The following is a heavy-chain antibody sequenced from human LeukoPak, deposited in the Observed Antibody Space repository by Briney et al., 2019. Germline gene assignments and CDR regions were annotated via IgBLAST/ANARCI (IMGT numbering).Heavy chain of an antibody. V-gene: IGHV3-30*03. CDR3: ARVWKGARDAFDI. CDR2: ISYDGSNK. CDR1: GFTFSSCG. J-gene: IGHJ3*02. Sequence: GGSLRLSCAASGFTFSSCGMHWVRQAPGKGLEWVAVISYDGSNKYYADSVKGRFTISRDNSKNTLFLEMNSLRAEDTAVYYCARVWKGARDAFDIWGQGTMVTVSS. D-gene: IGHD1-1*01.